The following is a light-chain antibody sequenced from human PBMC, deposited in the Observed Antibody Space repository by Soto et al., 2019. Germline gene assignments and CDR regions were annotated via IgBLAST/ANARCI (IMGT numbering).Light chain of an antibody. J-gene: IGLJ1*01. V-gene: IGLV2-14*01. CDR2: DVS. CDR3: SSYTSSSTVV. CDR1: SSDVGGYTY. Sequence: QSALTQPASVSVSPGQSITISCTGTSSDVGGYTYVSWYQQHPGKAPTLLIYDVSNRPSGVSNRISVSKSGNTASLNISGLQDEDEDDYYCSSYTSSSTVVFGTGTKLTVL.